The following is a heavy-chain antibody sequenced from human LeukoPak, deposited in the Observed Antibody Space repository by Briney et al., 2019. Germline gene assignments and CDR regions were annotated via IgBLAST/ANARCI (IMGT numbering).Heavy chain of an antibody. CDR2: IYSGGST. Sequence: GGSLRLSCAASGFTFSSAWMSWVRQAPGKGLEWVSVIYSGGSTYYADSVKGRFTISRDNSKNTLYLQMNSLRAEDTAVYYCARGGAGYSYRSWFDPWGQGTLVTVSS. CDR3: ARGGAGYSYRSWFDP. V-gene: IGHV3-66*01. D-gene: IGHD5-18*01. J-gene: IGHJ5*02. CDR1: GFTFSSAW.